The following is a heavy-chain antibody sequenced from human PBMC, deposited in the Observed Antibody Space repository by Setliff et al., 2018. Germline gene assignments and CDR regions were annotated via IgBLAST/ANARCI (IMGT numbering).Heavy chain of an antibody. Sequence: PSETLSLTCTVSGASISSGTYYWGRIRQPPGKGLEWIGRIHYRGTTYSNASLASRLNISVDTAKNQFSLNLSSVTAADTAVYYCARGTFDTSGYFPYLIGYWGQGTLVTGSS. CDR1: GASISSGTYY. D-gene: IGHD3-22*01. CDR3: ARGTFDTSGYFPYLIGY. V-gene: IGHV4-39*07. CDR2: IHYRGTT. J-gene: IGHJ4*02.